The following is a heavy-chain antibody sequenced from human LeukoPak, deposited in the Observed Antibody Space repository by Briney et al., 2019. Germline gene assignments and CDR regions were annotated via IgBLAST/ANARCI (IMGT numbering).Heavy chain of an antibody. D-gene: IGHD2-15*01. CDR1: GFTFNNYS. V-gene: IGHV3-21*01. CDR2: ISSSSSYI. CDR3: ARDAVVATDY. J-gene: IGHJ4*02. Sequence: PGGSLRLSCAASGFTFNNYSMNWVRQAPGKGLEWVSSISSSSSYIYYADSVKGRFTISRDNAKNSLYLQMNSLRAEDTAVYYCARDAVVATDYWGQGTLVTVSS.